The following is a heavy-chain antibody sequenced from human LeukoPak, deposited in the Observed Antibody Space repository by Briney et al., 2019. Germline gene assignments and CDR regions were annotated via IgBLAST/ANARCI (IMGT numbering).Heavy chain of an antibody. CDR3: GDSRSSGYYDF. J-gene: IGHJ4*02. D-gene: IGHD3-22*01. Sequence: GGSLRLSCAASGFTLSNYGVTWVRKAPGKGLEWVSAITPSGDRTFHADSLMGRLTISRDNSKSTVYLQMNSLRAEDTAEYYCGDSRSSGYYDFRGQGTLVTVSS. V-gene: IGHV3-23*01. CDR1: GFTLSNYG. CDR2: ITPSGDRT.